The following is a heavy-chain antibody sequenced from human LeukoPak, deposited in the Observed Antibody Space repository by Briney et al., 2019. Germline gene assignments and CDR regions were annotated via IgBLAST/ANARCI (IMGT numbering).Heavy chain of an antibody. D-gene: IGHD4-11*01. CDR1: GYTFTSYD. CDR3: ARDREDYSNYGYFDY. V-gene: IGHV1-46*01. Sequence: GASVKVSCKASGYTFTSYDFNWVRQAPGQGLEWMGIINPSGGSTSYAQKFQGRVTVTRDTSTSTVYMELSSLRSEDTAVYYCARDREDYSNYGYFDYWGQGTLVTVSS. CDR2: INPSGGST. J-gene: IGHJ4*02.